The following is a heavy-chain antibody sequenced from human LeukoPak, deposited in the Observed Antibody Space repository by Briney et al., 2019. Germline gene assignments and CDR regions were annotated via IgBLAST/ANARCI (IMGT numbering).Heavy chain of an antibody. CDR1: GASISSNY. CDR3: ARENIAAPFFDY. CDR2: IYASGTT. D-gene: IGHD6-13*01. J-gene: IGHJ4*02. V-gene: IGHV4-4*07. Sequence: SETLSLTCAVSGASISSNYWSWIRQPAGKGLEWLGRIYASGTTNYNPALTSRVTLSVDKSKNHFSLNLSSVTAADTAVYFCARENIAAPFFDYWGQGTLVTASS.